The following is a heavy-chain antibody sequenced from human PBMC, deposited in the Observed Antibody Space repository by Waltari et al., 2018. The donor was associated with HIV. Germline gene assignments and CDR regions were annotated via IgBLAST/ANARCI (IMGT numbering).Heavy chain of an antibody. CDR3: TRDLGDYGHSLHGD. Sequence: QVQLDQSGAEPNKPGSSVHVSCKASGVTFSRLAVSWVRQAPGQGLEWMGGIIPFLATSNSAQKFQGRPTITADESTNTVHMELRRLTSEDTAVYYFTRDLGDYGHSLHGDWGEGTLVIVSS. D-gene: IGHD4-17*01. J-gene: IGHJ4*02. CDR2: IIPFLATS. V-gene: IGHV1-69*01. CDR1: GVTFSRLA.